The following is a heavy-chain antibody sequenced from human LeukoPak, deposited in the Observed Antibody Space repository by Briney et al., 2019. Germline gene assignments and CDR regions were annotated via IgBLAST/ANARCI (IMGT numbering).Heavy chain of an antibody. CDR1: GFTFSSYS. D-gene: IGHD3-16*02. J-gene: IGHJ4*02. CDR2: ISSSSYI. CDR3: ARDRSFDY. Sequence: PGGSLRLSCAASGFTFSSYSMNWVRQAPGKGLEWVSSISSSSYIYYSDSVTCRFTISRDNAKNSLYLQMNSLRAEDTAVYYCARDRSFDYWGQGTLVTVSS. V-gene: IGHV3-21*01.